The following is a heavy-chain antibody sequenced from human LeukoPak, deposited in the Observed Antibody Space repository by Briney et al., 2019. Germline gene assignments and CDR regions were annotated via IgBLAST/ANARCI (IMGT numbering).Heavy chain of an antibody. V-gene: IGHV1-2*06. J-gene: IGHJ4*02. CDR3: AGFIASAAFDY. CDR1: GYTFTGYY. CDR2: INPNSGGT. D-gene: IGHD6-25*01. Sequence: ASVKVSCKASGYTFTGYYMHWVRQAPGQGLEWMGRINPNSGGTNYAQKFQGRVTMTRDTSISTAYMELSRLRSDDAAVYYCAGFIASAAFDYWGQGTLVTVSS.